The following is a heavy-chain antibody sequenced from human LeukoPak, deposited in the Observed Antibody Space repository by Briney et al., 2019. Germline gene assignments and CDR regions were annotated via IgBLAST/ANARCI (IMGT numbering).Heavy chain of an antibody. CDR2: INPSGGST. CDR1: GYTFTSYY. CDR3: ARDRYCSSTSCLRFDY. Sequence: ASVKVSCKASGYTFTSYYMHWVRQAPGQGLEWMGIINPSGGSTSYAQKFQGRVTMTRDMSTSTVYMELSSLRSEDTAVYYCARDRYCSSTSCLRFDYWGQGTLVTVSS. J-gene: IGHJ4*02. D-gene: IGHD2-2*01. V-gene: IGHV1-46*01.